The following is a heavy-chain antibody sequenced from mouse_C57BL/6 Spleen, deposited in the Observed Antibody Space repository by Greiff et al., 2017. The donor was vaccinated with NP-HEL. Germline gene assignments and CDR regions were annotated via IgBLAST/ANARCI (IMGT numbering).Heavy chain of an antibody. CDR1: GYTFTSYW. CDR2: IHPNSGST. D-gene: IGHD2-4*01. V-gene: IGHV1-64*01. J-gene: IGHJ1*03. CDR3: ARNDYYWYFDV. Sequence: QVQLQQPGAELVKPGASVKLSCKASGYTFTSYWMHWVKQRPGQGLEWIGMIHPNSGSTNYNEKFKSKATLTVDKSSSTAYMQLSSLTSEDSAVYYCARNDYYWYFDVWGTGTTVTVSS.